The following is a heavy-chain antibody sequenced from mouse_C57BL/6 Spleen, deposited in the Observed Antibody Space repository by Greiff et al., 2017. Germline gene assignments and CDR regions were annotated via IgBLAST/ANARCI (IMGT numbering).Heavy chain of an antibody. CDR2: IYPNNGRT. Sequence: EVQGVASGPELVKPGASVKLSCKASGYTFTDYNMNWVKQSPGKSLEWIASIYPNNGRTSYHQKFKGKATLTVNQSSSTAYRELRSLTSEESAVYYCARELLRYQLRGYFDVWGTGTTGTVSS. J-gene: IGHJ1*03. D-gene: IGHD1-1*01. V-gene: IGHV1-22*01. CDR3: ARELLRYQLRGYFDV. CDR1: GYTFTDYN.